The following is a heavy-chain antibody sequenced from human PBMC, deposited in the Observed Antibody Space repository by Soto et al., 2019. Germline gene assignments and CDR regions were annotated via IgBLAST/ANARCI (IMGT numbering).Heavy chain of an antibody. Sequence: PSETLSLTCAVSGYSISSGYYWGWIRQPPGKGLEWIGTIYHRGTTYYNPSLNSRVTILEYTSKNQMSVRLSSVTAADTAVYFCARGAVLGYCSGGSCPYYFDYGSQGTLVTVSS. CDR1: GYSISSGYY. J-gene: IGHJ4*02. CDR2: IYHRGTT. D-gene: IGHD2-15*01. CDR3: ARGAVLGYCSGGSCPYYFDY. V-gene: IGHV4-38-2*01.